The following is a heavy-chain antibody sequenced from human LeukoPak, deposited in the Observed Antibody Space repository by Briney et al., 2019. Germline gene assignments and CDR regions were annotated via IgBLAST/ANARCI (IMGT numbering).Heavy chain of an antibody. CDR1: GFTVSSNY. J-gene: IGHJ3*02. CDR2: IYSGGST. CDR3: ARDPGGPHTGKWDAFDI. Sequence: PGGSLRLSCAASGFTVSSNYMSWVRQAPGKGLEWVSVIYSGGSTYYANSEKGRFTISRDNSKNTLYLQMNSLRAEDTAVYYGARDPGGPHTGKWDAFDIWGQGTMVTVSS. D-gene: IGHD1-14*01. V-gene: IGHV3-53*01.